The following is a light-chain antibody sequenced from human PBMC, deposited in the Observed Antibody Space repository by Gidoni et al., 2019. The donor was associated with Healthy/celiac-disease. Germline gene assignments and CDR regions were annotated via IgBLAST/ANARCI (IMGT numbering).Light chain of an antibody. CDR2: INK. CDR1: SSNIGRNT. J-gene: IGLJ3*02. CDR3: AAWDDSLNGWV. Sequence: QSVLTQPPSESGTPGQRVTISCSGSSSNIGRNTVNWYQQLPGTAPNLLIYINKQRPSGVPDRFSGSKSGTSASLAISGLQSEDEADYYCAAWDDSLNGWVFGGGTKLTVL. V-gene: IGLV1-44*01.